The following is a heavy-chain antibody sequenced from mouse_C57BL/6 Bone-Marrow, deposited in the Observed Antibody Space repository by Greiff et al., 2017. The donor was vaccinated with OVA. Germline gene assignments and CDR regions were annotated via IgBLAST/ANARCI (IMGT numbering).Heavy chain of an antibody. CDR1: GYTFTDYN. Sequence: EVQLQQSGPELVKPGASVKMSCKASGYTFTDYNMHWVKQSHGKSLEWIGYINPNNGGTSYNQKFKGKATLTVNKSSSTAYMELRSLTSEDSAVYYCASPTPYSNDTGAMDYWGQGTSVTVSS. V-gene: IGHV1-22*01. CDR2: INPNNGGT. J-gene: IGHJ4*01. CDR3: ASPTPYSNDTGAMDY. D-gene: IGHD2-12*01.